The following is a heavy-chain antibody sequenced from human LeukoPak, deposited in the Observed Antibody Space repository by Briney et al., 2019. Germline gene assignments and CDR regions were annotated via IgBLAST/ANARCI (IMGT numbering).Heavy chain of an antibody. V-gene: IGHV4-39*07. D-gene: IGHD5-18*01. CDR1: GGSISSSSDY. CDR3: ASQRGYSYGQIDY. J-gene: IGHJ4*02. Sequence: PSETLSLTCTVSGGSISSSSDYWGWIRQPPGKGLEWIGSIYDSGSTYYHPSLKSQVTISVATSKNQFSLNLSSVTAADTAVYYCASQRGYSYGQIDYWGQGTLVTVSS. CDR2: IYDSGST.